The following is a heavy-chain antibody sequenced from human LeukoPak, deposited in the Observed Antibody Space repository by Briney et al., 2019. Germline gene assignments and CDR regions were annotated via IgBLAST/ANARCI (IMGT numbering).Heavy chain of an antibody. Sequence: GGSLRLSCAASGFTFSSYAMTWVRQAPEKALEWVSAVSGNGGSTYYADSVKGRFTISRDNSKNTVYLQLNSLRAEDTAICYCAKEDRTVGGKDLDYWGQGTLVTVSS. CDR1: GFTFSSYA. J-gene: IGHJ4*02. CDR2: VSGNGGST. CDR3: AKEDRTVGGKDLDY. D-gene: IGHD4-4*01. V-gene: IGHV3-23*01.